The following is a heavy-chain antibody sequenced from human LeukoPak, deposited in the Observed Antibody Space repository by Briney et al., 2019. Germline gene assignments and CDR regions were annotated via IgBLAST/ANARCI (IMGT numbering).Heavy chain of an antibody. D-gene: IGHD6-19*01. CDR2: MSYDGSNK. CDR3: ARQWLDNYFDY. J-gene: IGHJ4*02. Sequence: GRSLRLSCAASGFTFSSYAMHWVRQAPGKGLQWVAVMSYDGSNKYYADSVKGRFTISRDNSKNTLYLQMNSLRAEDTAVYYCARQWLDNYFDYWGQGTLVTVSS. CDR1: GFTFSSYA. V-gene: IGHV3-30-3*01.